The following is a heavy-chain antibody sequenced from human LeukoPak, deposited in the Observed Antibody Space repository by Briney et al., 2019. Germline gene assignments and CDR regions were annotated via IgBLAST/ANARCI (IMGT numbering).Heavy chain of an antibody. CDR1: GFTFSNYA. J-gene: IGHJ4*02. CDR3: ARGDLNLGYCSGGSCYSY. CDR2: IRGSGGST. D-gene: IGHD2-15*01. Sequence: GSLRLSCAASGFTFSNYAMTWVRQAPGKGLAWASSIRGSGGSTFYADSVKGRFTMSRDNSKNTLYLQMNSLRAEDTAVYYCARGDLNLGYCSGGSCYSYWGQGTLVTVSS. V-gene: IGHV3-23*01.